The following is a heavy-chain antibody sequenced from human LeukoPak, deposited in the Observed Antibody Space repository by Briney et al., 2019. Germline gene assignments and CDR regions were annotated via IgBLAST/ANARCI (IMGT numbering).Heavy chain of an antibody. J-gene: IGHJ2*01. CDR3: AKDRTLGASYWYFDL. CDR2: ISSSGSGGNT. CDR1: GGTLSSYA. Sequence: AGGSLRLSCAASGGTLSSYAMSWARQAPGKGLEWVSGISSSGSGGNTYYADSVKGLFTISRDSSKNTLFLHMNTLRAEDTAIYYCAKDRTLGASYWYFDLWGRGTLVTVSS. D-gene: IGHD1-26*01. V-gene: IGHV3-23*01.